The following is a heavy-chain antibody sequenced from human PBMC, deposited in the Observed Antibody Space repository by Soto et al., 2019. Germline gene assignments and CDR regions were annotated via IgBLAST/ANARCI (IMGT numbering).Heavy chain of an antibody. CDR3: KRAPEQRPIDY. CDR2: ISVDGRST. Sequence: EVQLVESGGGLVQPGGSLRLSCAASGFSLSDYWMHWVRQVPGKGLLWVSRISVDGRSTTYADSVKGRFTISRDNAKNTLYLQMDTVRAEDTAIYYCKRAPEQRPIDYWGQGSLVTVSS. J-gene: IGHJ4*02. D-gene: IGHD6-19*01. V-gene: IGHV3-74*01. CDR1: GFSLSDYW.